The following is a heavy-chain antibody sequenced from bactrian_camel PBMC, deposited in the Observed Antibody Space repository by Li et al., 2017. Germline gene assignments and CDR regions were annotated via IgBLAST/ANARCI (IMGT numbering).Heavy chain of an antibody. V-gene: IGHV3S53*01. CDR1: GNTYNINC. Sequence: VQLVESGGGSVQAGGSLRLTCTVSGNTYNINCMGWFRQGPGQQREGVANIHNDGRTYYASSVQGRFTISQDNARNTVSLQMDSLELEDTAMYYCAANFGPYCSGPYLARRANFLGQGTQVTVSS. D-gene: IGHD2*01. J-gene: IGHJ6*01. CDR2: IHNDGRT.